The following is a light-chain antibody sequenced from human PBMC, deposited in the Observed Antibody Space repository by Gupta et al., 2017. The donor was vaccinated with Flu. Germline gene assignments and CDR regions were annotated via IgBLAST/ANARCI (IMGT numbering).Light chain of an antibody. CDR3: SSYTTRNTWV. CDR2: EVS. J-gene: IGLJ3*02. V-gene: IGLV2-14*01. Sequence: SITISCSGSRSDFGGYNYVSWFQQHPGKAPKLMIYEVSNRPSGVSNRFSGSKSGTTASLTISGLQAEDEADYYCSSYTTRNTWVFGGGTKVTVL. CDR1: RSDFGGYNY.